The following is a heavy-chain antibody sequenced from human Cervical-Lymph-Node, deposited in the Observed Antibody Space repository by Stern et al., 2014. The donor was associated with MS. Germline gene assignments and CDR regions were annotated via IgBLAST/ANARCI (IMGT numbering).Heavy chain of an antibody. D-gene: IGHD6-19*01. CDR2: LSGSGGNT. V-gene: IGHV3-23*04. J-gene: IGHJ6*02. CDR1: GFTFSSYA. CDR3: TKGFTVTGTGYGVDV. Sequence: EMQLVESGGGLVQPGGSLRLSCAASGFTFSSYAMSWVRQAPGKGLEWISSLSGSGGNTFYGDSVKGRFTISRDNSKNTLEMQMNSLRAEDSALYYCTKGFTVTGTGYGVDVWGQGTTVTVSS.